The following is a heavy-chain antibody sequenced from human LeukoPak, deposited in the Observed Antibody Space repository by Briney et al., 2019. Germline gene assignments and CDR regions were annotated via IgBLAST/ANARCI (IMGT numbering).Heavy chain of an antibody. J-gene: IGHJ6*03. D-gene: IGHD6-6*01. CDR3: ARVGSSSSRYYYYMDV. V-gene: IGHV3-21*01. Sequence: GGSLRLSCAASGFTFSSYSMNWVRQAPGKGLEWVSSISSSRSYIYYADSVKGRFTIARDNAKNSLYPQMNSLRAEDTAVYYCARVGSSSSRYYYYMDVWGKGTTVTVSS. CDR1: GFTFSSYS. CDR2: ISSSRSYI.